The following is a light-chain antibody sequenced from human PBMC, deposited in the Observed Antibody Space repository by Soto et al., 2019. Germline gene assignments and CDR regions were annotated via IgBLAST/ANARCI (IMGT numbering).Light chain of an antibody. J-gene: IGKJ1*01. CDR3: QQYNSYPWWT. Sequence: DIQMTQSPSTLSASVGDRVTITCRASQSISSWLAWYQQKPGKAPKLLIYDASSLESGVPSRFSGSGSGTEFTLTISSLQPDDFATYYCQQYNSYPWWTFGQGPKVEIK. CDR2: DAS. CDR1: QSISSW. V-gene: IGKV1-5*01.